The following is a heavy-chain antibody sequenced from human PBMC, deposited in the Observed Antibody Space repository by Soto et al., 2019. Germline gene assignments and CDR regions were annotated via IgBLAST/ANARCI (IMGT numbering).Heavy chain of an antibody. V-gene: IGHV1-18*04. CDR2: ISAYNGNT. J-gene: IGHJ4*02. CDR1: GYTFTSYG. D-gene: IGHD6-13*01. Sequence: SVEVSCKASGYTFTSYGISWVRQAPGQGLEWMGWISAYNGNTNYAQKLQGRVTMTTDTSTSTAYMELRSLRSDDTDVYYCAREGQQQLVRTFDYWGQGTLVTVYS. CDR3: AREGQQQLVRTFDY.